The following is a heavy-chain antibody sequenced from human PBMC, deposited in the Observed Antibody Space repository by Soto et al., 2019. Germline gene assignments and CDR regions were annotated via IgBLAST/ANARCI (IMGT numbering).Heavy chain of an antibody. CDR3: ARMVRFGDVYYGMDV. Sequence: XETLSLTCTVAGCSISSYYWSWIRQPPGKGLEWIGYIYYSGSTNYNPSLKSRVTISVDTSKNQFSLKLSSVTAADTAVYYCARMVRFGDVYYGMDVWGQGTTVTVSS. J-gene: IGHJ6*02. CDR2: IYYSGST. D-gene: IGHD3-10*01. CDR1: GCSISSYY. V-gene: IGHV4-59*01.